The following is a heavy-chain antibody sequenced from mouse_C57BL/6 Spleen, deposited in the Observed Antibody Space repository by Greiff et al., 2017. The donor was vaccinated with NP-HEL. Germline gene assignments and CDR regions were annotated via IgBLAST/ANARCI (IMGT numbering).Heavy chain of an antibody. D-gene: IGHD1-1*01. Sequence: EVNLVESGGGLVQSGRSLRLSCATSGFTFSDFYMEWVRQAPGKGLEWIAASRNKANDYTTEYSASVKGRFIVSRDTSQSILYLQMNALRDEDTAIYYCARTYGSSYGYFDVWGTGTTVTVSS. CDR2: SRNKANDYTT. CDR1: GFTFSDFY. J-gene: IGHJ1*03. CDR3: ARTYGSSYGYFDV. V-gene: IGHV7-1*01.